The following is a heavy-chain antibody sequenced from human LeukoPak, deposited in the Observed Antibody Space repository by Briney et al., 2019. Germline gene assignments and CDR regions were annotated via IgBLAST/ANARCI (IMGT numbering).Heavy chain of an antibody. CDR1: GYAXTDFY. CDR2: INPNSGGT. CDR3: ARDLDYGSGSFSN. Sequence: GASVKVSCKASGYAXTDFYIHWVRQAPGQGLEWMAWINPNSGGTTYAQKFQGRVTMTTDTSISTAYLELNGLRSDDTAVSYCARDLDYGSGSFSNWGQGAIVTVSS. J-gene: IGHJ4*02. D-gene: IGHD3-10*01. V-gene: IGHV1-2*02.